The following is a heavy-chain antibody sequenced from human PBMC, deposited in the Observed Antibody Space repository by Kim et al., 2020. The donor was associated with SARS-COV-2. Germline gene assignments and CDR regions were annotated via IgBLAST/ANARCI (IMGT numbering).Heavy chain of an antibody. CDR2: IIPIFGTA. J-gene: IGHJ5*02. CDR1: GGTFSSYA. CDR3: ATSLGGTAYNWFDP. V-gene: IGHV1-69*13. Sequence: SVKVSCKASGGTFSSYAISWVRQAPGQGLEWMGGIIPIFGTANYAQKFQGRVTITADESTSTAYMELSSLRSEDTAVYYRATSLGGTAYNWFDPWGQGTLVTVSS. D-gene: IGHD1-1*01.